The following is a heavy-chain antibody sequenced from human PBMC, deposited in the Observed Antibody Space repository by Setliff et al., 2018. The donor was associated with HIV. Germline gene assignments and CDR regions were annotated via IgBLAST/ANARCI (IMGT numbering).Heavy chain of an antibody. V-gene: IGHV3-23*01. CDR3: AKAGGGILYFYYMDV. Sequence: GGSLRLSCAASGFTFNNYAMNWVRQAPGKGLEWPSTVGGNGVNTYYADSVKGRFTISSDSSKNTLYLQMNSPRADDTAVYYCAKAGGGILYFYYMDVWGKGTTVTVSS. CDR2: VGGNGVNT. CDR1: GFTFNNYA. J-gene: IGHJ6*03. D-gene: IGHD2-15*01.